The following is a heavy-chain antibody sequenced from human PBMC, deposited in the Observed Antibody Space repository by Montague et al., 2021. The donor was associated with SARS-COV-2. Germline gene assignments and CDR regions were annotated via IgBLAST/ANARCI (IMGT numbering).Heavy chain of an antibody. D-gene: IGHD3-10*01. J-gene: IGHJ6*02. V-gene: IGHV4-34*01. CDR2: INHSGRT. CDR1: GGSFSAYY. CDR3: ARAVRGVITLSPYYAMDV. Sequence: SETLSLTCAVYGGSFSAYYWNWIRQPPGKGLEWIGDINHSGRTNFDPSLKSRVTVSLDTSKNQFSLKLRSVTAADTAVYYCARAVRGVITLSPYYAMDVWGQGTSVTVSS.